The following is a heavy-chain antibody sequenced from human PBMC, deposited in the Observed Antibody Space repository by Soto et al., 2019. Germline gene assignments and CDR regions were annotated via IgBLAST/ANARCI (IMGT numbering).Heavy chain of an antibody. D-gene: IGHD6-13*01. Sequence: QVQLQESGPGLVKPSQTLSLTCTVSGGSISSGDYYWSWIRQPPGKGLEWIGYIYYSGSTYYNPSLKSRVTISVDTSTNQFSLKLSSVTAADTAVYYCARGSYSSSWYYYYYGMDVWGQGTTVTVSS. J-gene: IGHJ6*02. CDR2: IYYSGST. CDR3: ARGSYSSSWYYYYYGMDV. CDR1: GGSISSGDYY. V-gene: IGHV4-30-4*01.